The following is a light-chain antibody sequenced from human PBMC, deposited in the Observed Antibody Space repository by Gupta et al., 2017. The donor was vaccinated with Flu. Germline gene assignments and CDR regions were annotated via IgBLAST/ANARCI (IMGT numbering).Light chain of an antibody. J-gene: IGKJ1*01. CDR3: QQSYSTLWT. Sequence: SPSSLSASVGDRVTITCRASQSISSYLNWYQQKPGKAPKLLIYAASSLQSEVPSRFSGSGSGTDFTLTISSLQPEDFATYYCQQSYSTLWTLRQGTKVEIK. CDR1: QSISSY. V-gene: IGKV1-39*01. CDR2: AAS.